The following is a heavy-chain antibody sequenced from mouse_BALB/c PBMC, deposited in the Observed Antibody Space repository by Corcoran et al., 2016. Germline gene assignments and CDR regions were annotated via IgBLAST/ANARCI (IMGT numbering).Heavy chain of an antibody. Sequence: EVQLLETGGGLVQPGGSRGLPCEGSGFTFSGFWTSWVRQTPGKTLEWIGDINSDGSAINYAPSVKDRFTIFIDNDTSTLYLQMSNVLSENAATYFCMIYVYGYWYFDVLGAGTTVTVSS. CDR1: GFTFSGFW. CDR2: INSDGSAI. J-gene: IGHJ1*01. CDR3: MIYVYGYWYFDV. D-gene: IGHD1-1*01. V-gene: IGHV11-2*02.